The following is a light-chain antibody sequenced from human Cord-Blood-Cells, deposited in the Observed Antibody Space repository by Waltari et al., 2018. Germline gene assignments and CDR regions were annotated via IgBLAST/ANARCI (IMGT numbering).Light chain of an antibody. V-gene: IGLV2-23*03. CDR3: CSYAGSSTFV. Sequence: QSALTQPASVAGSPGQSITISCTGPSIDVGSYTLDSWYQQHPGKSPKLMIYEGSKRPSGVSNRFSGSKSGNTASLTISGLQAEDEADYYCCSYAGSSTFVFGTGTKVTVL. CDR1: SIDVGSYTL. CDR2: EGS. J-gene: IGLJ1*01.